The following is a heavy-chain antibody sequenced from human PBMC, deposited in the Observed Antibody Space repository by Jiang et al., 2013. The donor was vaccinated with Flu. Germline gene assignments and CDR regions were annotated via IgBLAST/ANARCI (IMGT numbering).Heavy chain of an antibody. CDR1: GYYFTSYW. Sequence: SLKISCKGSGYYFTSYWIAWVRQMPGKGLEWMGIIYPGDSESEYSPSLTEYSPSFQGQVAISADKSNSTAYLHWSSLKASDTAMYYCAREAYSGTYFFDYWGQGTLVTVSS. D-gene: IGHD1-26*01. CDR3: AREAYSGTYFFDY. J-gene: IGHJ4*02. CDR2: IYPGDSESEYSPSLT. V-gene: IGHV5-51*01.